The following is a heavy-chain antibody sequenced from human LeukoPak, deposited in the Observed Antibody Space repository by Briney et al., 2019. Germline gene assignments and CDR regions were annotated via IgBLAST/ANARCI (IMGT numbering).Heavy chain of an antibody. Sequence: PGGSLRLSCAASGFTFGSYAMNWVRQAPGKGLEWVSALTTGGDSTSYAASVEGRFAISRDKSKNTLYLQMNNLRAEDTAVYYCAKASCSRTSCYVDYCGQGTLVTVSS. J-gene: IGHJ4*02. CDR2: LTTGGDST. D-gene: IGHD2-2*01. CDR1: GFTFGSYA. V-gene: IGHV3-23*01. CDR3: AKASCSRTSCYVDY.